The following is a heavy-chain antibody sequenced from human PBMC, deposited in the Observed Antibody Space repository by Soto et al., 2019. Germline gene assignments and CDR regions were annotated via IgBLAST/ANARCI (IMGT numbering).Heavy chain of an antibody. D-gene: IGHD6-13*01. CDR3: VRRLAARPRYYFDY. V-gene: IGHV4-30-4*01. CDR1: GGSISSGDYY. J-gene: IGHJ4*02. Sequence: PSETLSLTCTVSGGSISSGDYYWSWVRQPTGKDLEYIGYIYYTGRTYYNPSLNSRLTMSVDTSNNQFSLKLSSVTAADTAVYYCVRRLAARPRYYFDYWGQGTLVTVSS. CDR2: IYYTGRT.